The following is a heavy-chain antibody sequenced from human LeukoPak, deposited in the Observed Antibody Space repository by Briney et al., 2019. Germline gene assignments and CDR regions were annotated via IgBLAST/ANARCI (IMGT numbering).Heavy chain of an antibody. D-gene: IGHD3-10*01. J-gene: IGHJ4*02. V-gene: IGHV3-74*03. CDR3: ARVRSSGSPLDY. Sequence: PGGSLRLSCAASGFTFSSYWMHWVRQAPGRGLVWVSRIKSAGSSIMYADSVKGRFTISRDNAKNSLYLQLNSLAAEDTAVYYCARVRSSGSPLDYWGQGTLVTVSS. CDR1: GFTFSSYW. CDR2: IKSAGSSI.